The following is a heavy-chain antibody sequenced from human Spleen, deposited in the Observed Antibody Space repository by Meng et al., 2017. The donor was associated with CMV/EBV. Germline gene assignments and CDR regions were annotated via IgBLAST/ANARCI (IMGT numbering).Heavy chain of an antibody. CDR2: ISRDGDT. Sequence: GESLKISCTASGFPITNTAMTWVRQAPGKGLEWVSLISRDGDTHYTDSVKGRFIISKDNSKKTLYLQMNSLRAEDTAVYYCARDPPSDCSITTCRAVEWGQGTLVTVSS. J-gene: IGHJ4*02. D-gene: IGHD2-2*01. CDR3: ARDPPSDCSITTCRAVE. V-gene: IGHV3-66*02. CDR1: GFPITNTA.